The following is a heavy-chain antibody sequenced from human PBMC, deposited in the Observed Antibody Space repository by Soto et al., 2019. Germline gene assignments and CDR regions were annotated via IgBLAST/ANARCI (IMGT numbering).Heavy chain of an antibody. J-gene: IGHJ6*02. CDR1: GYTFVSYY. CDR3: ARPGLYSSSSRGMDV. CDR2: INPSADST. D-gene: IGHD6-6*01. Sequence: ASVKVSCKASGYTFVSYYRQWVRQAPGQGLEWMGIINPSADSTNYAQKFQGRVTMTRDTSTSTVYMELRSLRSEDTAVYYCARPGLYSSSSRGMDVWGQGTTLTVSS. V-gene: IGHV1-46*01.